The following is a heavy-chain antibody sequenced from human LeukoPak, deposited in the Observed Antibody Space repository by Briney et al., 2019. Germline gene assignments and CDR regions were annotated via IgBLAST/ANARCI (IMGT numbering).Heavy chain of an antibody. Sequence: SQTLSLTCTVSGGSISSGSDYWSWIRQPAGKGLEWIGHIYTSGSTNYNPSLKSRVTISVDTSKNQFSLKLSSVTAADTAVYYCASNVHCSSTSCSYGYYYMDVWGKGTTVTVSS. V-gene: IGHV4-61*09. D-gene: IGHD2-2*01. J-gene: IGHJ6*03. CDR2: IYTSGST. CDR1: GGSISSGSDY. CDR3: ASNVHCSSTSCSYGYYYMDV.